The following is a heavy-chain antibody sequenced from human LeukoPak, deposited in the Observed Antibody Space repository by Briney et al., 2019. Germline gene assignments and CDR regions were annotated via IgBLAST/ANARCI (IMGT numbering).Heavy chain of an antibody. CDR2: IYYSGST. Sequence: PSETLSLTCTVSGGSISSSSYYWGWIRQPPGKGLEWIGSIYYSGSTYYNPSLKSRVTISVDTSKNQFSLKLSSVTAADTAVYYCARVAVAGPVYYFDYWGQGTLVTVSS. D-gene: IGHD6-19*01. V-gene: IGHV4-39*07. J-gene: IGHJ4*02. CDR1: GGSISSSSYY. CDR3: ARVAVAGPVYYFDY.